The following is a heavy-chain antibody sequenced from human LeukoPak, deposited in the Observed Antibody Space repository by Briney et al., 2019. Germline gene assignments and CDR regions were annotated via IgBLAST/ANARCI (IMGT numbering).Heavy chain of an antibody. J-gene: IGHJ5*02. CDR2: IRSKANSYAT. Sequence: GGSLRLSCAASGFTFSGSAMHWVRQASGKGLEWVGRIRSKANSYATAYAASVKGRFTISRDDSKNTAYLQMNSLKTEDTAVYYCTRGYCSSTSCPNEAWGQGTLVTVSS. CDR3: TRGYCSSTSCPNEA. V-gene: IGHV3-73*01. CDR1: GFTFSGSA. D-gene: IGHD2-2*01.